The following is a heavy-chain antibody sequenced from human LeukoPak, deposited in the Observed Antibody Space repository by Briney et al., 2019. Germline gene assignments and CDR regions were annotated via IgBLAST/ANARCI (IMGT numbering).Heavy chain of an antibody. Sequence: GGSLRLSCATSGFTFYNYGMHWVRQAPGKGLEWEAVIWHDESNKYYADSVKGRFTISRDNSKNTLYLQMNSLRAEDTAVYYCAKERAAAVEGYFDYWGQGTLVTVSS. CDR1: GFTFYNYG. V-gene: IGHV3-33*06. J-gene: IGHJ4*02. D-gene: IGHD6-13*01. CDR2: IWHDESNK. CDR3: AKERAAAVEGYFDY.